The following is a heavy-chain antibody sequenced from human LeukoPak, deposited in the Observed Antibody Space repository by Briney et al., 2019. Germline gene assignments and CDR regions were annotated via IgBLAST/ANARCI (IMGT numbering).Heavy chain of an antibody. CDR1: GGSFSGYY. J-gene: IGHJ2*01. CDR3: ARLTAARPGSRALQFDL. V-gene: IGHV4-34*01. D-gene: IGHD6-6*01. CDR2: INHSGST. Sequence: SETLSLTCAVYGGSFSGYYWSWILQPPGKGLEWIGEINHSGSTNYNPSLKSRVTISVDTSKNQFSLKLSSVTAADTAVYYCARLTAARPGSRALQFDLWGRGTQVTVSS.